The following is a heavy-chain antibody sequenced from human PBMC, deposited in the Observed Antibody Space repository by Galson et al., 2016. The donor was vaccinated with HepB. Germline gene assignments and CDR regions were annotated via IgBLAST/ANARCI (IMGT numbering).Heavy chain of an antibody. CDR1: GASISSYY. V-gene: IGHV4-59*01. Sequence: SETLSLTCRVSGASISSYYWSWIRQPPGKRMEWIGYISESGTAFNPSLKSRAMLSPDRSTNQFSLRLNSVTAADTAVYFCAGQTHAYCSATSCHHYFLYYPLDVWGQGTAVTVSS. J-gene: IGHJ6*02. CDR2: ISESGT. CDR3: AGQTHAYCSATSCHHYFLYYPLDV. D-gene: IGHD2-2*01.